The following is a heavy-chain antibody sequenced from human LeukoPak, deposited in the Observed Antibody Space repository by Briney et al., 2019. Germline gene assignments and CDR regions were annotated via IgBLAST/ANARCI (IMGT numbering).Heavy chain of an antibody. Sequence: GGSLRLSCAASGFTFDDYTMHWVRQAPEKGLEWVSLISWDGGSTYYADSVKGRFTISRDNSKNSLYLQMNSLRTEDTALYYCAKDNRRHIHGQGGSEYFQHWGQGTLVTVSS. D-gene: IGHD3-16*01. J-gene: IGHJ1*01. CDR2: ISWDGGST. CDR3: AKDNRRHIHGQGGSEYFQH. V-gene: IGHV3-43*01. CDR1: GFTFDDYT.